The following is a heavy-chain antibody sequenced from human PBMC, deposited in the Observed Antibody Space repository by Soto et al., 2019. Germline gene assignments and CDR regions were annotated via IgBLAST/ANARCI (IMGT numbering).Heavy chain of an antibody. CDR2: VFHRGIT. J-gene: IGHJ4*02. D-gene: IGHD3-10*01. V-gene: IGHV4-4*02. CDR1: GGSMKTTNW. Sequence: VQLRESGPGQVKTSGTLSLTCAGSGGSMKTTNWWSWVRQPPAKGLEWIGEVFHRGITRYNPSLKSRATVSVDTSKNQFFLNLASVTAADTAVYYCTKDEAGSPFRYWGQGALVTVSS. CDR3: TKDEAGSPFRY.